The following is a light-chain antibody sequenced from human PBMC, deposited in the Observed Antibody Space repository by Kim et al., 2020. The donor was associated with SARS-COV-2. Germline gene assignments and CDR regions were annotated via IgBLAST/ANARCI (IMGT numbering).Light chain of an antibody. V-gene: IGLV2-8*01. CDR3: GSYAGTNSVL. CDR2: EGS. J-gene: IGLJ2*01. CDR1: SSDVGAYNY. Sequence: GQSVTFSCTGASSDVGAYNYVSWYQQHPGKAPQLMIYEGSQRPSGVPERFSGSKSGNTAFLTVSGLQAEDEADYHCGSYAGTNSVLFGGGTQLTVL.